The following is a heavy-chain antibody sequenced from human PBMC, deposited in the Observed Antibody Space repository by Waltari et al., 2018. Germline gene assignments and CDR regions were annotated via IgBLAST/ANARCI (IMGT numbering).Heavy chain of an antibody. CDR3: ARDGYYDSSGYYNDYGAFDI. J-gene: IGHJ3*02. CDR2: IWYDGSNK. V-gene: IGHV3-33*08. CDR1: GFSPSSYG. D-gene: IGHD3-22*01. Sequence: QVQLVEAGGGMVQPGRSVRLACAASGFSPSSYGMHWVRQAPGKGLEWVALIWYDGSNKNYVDSVKGRFTISRDNSKNTLYLQMNSLRAEDTAVYYCARDGYYDSSGYYNDYGAFDIWGQGTMVTVSS.